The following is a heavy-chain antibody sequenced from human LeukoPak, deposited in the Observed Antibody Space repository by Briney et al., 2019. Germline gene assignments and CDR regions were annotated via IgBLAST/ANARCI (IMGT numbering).Heavy chain of an antibody. CDR1: GYTFTGNY. CDR3: ARDKPDYYGSGSGFDY. CDR2: INPNSGYT. D-gene: IGHD3-10*01. Sequence: ASVKVSCKASGYTFTGNYMHWVRQAPGQGLEWMGWINPNSGYTNYAQKFQGRVTMTRDTSINTAYMELSRLRSDDTAVYYCARDKPDYYGSGSGFDYWGQGTLVTVSS. J-gene: IGHJ4*02. V-gene: IGHV1-2*02.